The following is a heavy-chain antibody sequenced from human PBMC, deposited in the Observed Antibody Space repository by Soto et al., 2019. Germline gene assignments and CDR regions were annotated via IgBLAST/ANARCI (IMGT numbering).Heavy chain of an antibody. CDR1: GFTFSDYA. CDR2: VSHDGRNT. Sequence: VQLVESGGGVVQPGRSLRLSCAASGFTFSDYAMHWVRQATGKGLEWVAVVSHDGRNTHYADSVKGRFTISRDSSQNTVSLEMTSRRAEDTAVYYCAKGGRQWLVTSDFNYWGQGALVTVSS. D-gene: IGHD6-19*01. CDR3: AKGGRQWLVTSDFNY. V-gene: IGHV3-30*18. J-gene: IGHJ4*02.